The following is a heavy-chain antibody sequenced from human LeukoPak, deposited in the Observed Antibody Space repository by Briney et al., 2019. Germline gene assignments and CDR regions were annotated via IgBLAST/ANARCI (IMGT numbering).Heavy chain of an antibody. D-gene: IGHD2-2*01. CDR1: GYTFTSYG. Sequence: ASVKVSCKASGYTFTSYGISWVRQAPGQGLEWMGWISAYNGNTNYAQKFQGRVTMTRDTSISTAYMELSRLRSDDTAVYYCARGYCSSTSCYPNRYSYYYYYMDVWGKGTTVTVSS. V-gene: IGHV1-18*01. J-gene: IGHJ6*03. CDR2: ISAYNGNT. CDR3: ARGYCSSTSCYPNRYSYYYYYMDV.